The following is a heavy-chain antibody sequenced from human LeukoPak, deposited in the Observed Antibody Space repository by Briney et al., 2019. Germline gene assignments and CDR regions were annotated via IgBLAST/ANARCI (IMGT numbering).Heavy chain of an antibody. V-gene: IGHV4-4*07. Sequence: SETLSLTCTVSGGSISSYYWSWIRQPAGKGLEWIGRIYTSGSTNYNPSLKSRVTMSVDTSKNQFSLKLSCVTAADTAVYYCARDSVFDFWSGYYSSSSLNFDYWGQGTLVTVSS. CDR3: ARDSVFDFWSGYYSSSSLNFDY. CDR1: GGSISSYY. CDR2: IYTSGST. J-gene: IGHJ4*02. D-gene: IGHD3-3*01.